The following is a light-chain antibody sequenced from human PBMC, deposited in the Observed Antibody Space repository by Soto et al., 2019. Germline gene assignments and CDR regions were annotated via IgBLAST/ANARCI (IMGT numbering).Light chain of an antibody. J-gene: IGLJ1*01. CDR3: NSYSTTSSLYV. V-gene: IGLV2-14*01. CDR1: SSDVGAYTS. Sequence: QSVVTRPASLSGSPGQSITISCTGTSSDVGAYTSVSWYQQHPGKAPKLIIYEVSNRPPGISTRFSGSKSGNTASLTISGLQAEDEADYYCNSYSTTSSLYVFGAGTKVTVL. CDR2: EVS.